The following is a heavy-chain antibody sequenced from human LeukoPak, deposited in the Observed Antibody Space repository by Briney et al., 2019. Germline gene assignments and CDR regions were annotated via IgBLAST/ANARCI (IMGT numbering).Heavy chain of an antibody. Sequence: SVKVSFKASVGTFSSYAISWVRQAPGQGLEWMGRSIPILGIANYAQKFQGRATITADKSTSTAYMELSSLRSEDTAVYYCARAGTKLINSVVQWGYYYYGMDVWGQGTTVTVSS. J-gene: IGHJ6*02. CDR1: VGTFSSYA. D-gene: IGHD2-21*01. CDR2: SIPILGIA. V-gene: IGHV1-69*04. CDR3: ARAGTKLINSVVQWGYYYYGMDV.